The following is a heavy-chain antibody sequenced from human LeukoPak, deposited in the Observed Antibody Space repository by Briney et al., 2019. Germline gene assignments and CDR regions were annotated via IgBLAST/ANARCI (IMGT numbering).Heavy chain of an antibody. CDR1: GFTFSNYA. CDR3: AKAGIAAHRRFDY. CDR2: ISGSGGST. J-gene: IGHJ4*02. V-gene: IGHV3-23*01. D-gene: IGHD6-6*01. Sequence: GGSLRLSCAASGFTFSNYAMSWVRQAPGKGLEWVSAISGSGGSTYYADSVKGRFTISRDNSKNTLYLQMNSLRAEDTAVYYCAKAGIAAHRRFDYWGQGTLVTVSS.